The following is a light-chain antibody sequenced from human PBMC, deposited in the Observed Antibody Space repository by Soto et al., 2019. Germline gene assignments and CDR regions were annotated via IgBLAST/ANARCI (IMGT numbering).Light chain of an antibody. J-gene: IGKJ2*01. CDR2: DAP. V-gene: IGKV3-11*01. Sequence: EVVLTQSPATLSLSPGERATLSCRASQSVSSYLAWYQQKPGQAPRLLIYDAPNRATGIPARFSGSGSGTDFTRNISSLEPEDFAVYYCQQRSNWAPYTFGQGTKLEIK. CDR1: QSVSSY. CDR3: QQRSNWAPYT.